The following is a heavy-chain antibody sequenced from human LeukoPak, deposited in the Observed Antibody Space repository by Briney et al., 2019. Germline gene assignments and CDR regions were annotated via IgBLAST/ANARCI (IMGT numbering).Heavy chain of an antibody. CDR2: IIPIFGTA. CDR1: GGTFSSYA. D-gene: IGHD5-18*01. CDR3: ARGGVGERIQGHAFDI. Sequence: ASVKVSCKASGGTFSSYAISWVRQAPGQGLEWMGGIIPIFGTANYAQKFQGRVTITADESTSTAYMELSSLRSEDTAVYYCARGGVGERIQGHAFDIWGQGTMVTVSS. V-gene: IGHV1-69*13. J-gene: IGHJ3*02.